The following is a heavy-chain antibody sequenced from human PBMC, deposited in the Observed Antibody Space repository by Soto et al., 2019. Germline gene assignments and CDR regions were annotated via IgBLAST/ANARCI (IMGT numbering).Heavy chain of an antibody. Sequence: KPSETLSLTCTVSGGSISSYYWSWIRQPPGKGLEWIGYIYYSGSTNYNPSLKSRVTISVDTSKNQFSLKLSSVTAADTAVYYCARGRPQKGGYCSSTSCYSYYYYYMDVWGEGTTVTVSS. CDR2: IYYSGST. V-gene: IGHV4-59*01. D-gene: IGHD2-2*01. CDR1: GGSISSYY. CDR3: ARGRPQKGGYCSSTSCYSYYYYYMDV. J-gene: IGHJ6*03.